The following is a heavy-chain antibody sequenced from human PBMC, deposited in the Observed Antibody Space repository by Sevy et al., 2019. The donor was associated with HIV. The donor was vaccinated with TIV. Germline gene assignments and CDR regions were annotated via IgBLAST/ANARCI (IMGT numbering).Heavy chain of an antibody. CDR2: IYPGDSDT. V-gene: IGHV5-51*01. D-gene: IGHD6-13*01. J-gene: IGHJ4*02. CDR1: GYSFTSYW. CDR3: ASTSSSWYGIFDY. Sequence: GESLKISCKGSGYSFTSYWIGWVRQMPGKGLEWMGIIYPGDSDTRYSPSFQGQVTISADKSISTAYLQWSSLKASDTAMHYCASTSSSWYGIFDYWGQGTLVTVSS.